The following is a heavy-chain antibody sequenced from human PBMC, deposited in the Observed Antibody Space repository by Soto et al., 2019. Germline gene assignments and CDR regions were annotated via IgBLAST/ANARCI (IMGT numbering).Heavy chain of an antibody. CDR2: IYNTGST. Sequence: SETLSLTVAVADGSVRSGSCTWSWNRQPPGKGLEWIGYIYNTGSTIYNPSLKSRVTISVDTSKNQFSLKLNSVTAADTAVYYCARDLWGYCGADCYPLDVWGQGTTVTVSS. J-gene: IGHJ6*02. CDR1: DGSVRSGSCT. CDR3: ARDLWGYCGADCYPLDV. D-gene: IGHD2-21*02. V-gene: IGHV4-61*01.